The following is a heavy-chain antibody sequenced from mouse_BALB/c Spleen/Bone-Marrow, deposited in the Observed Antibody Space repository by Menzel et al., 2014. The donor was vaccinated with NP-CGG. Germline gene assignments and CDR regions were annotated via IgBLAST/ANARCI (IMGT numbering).Heavy chain of an antibody. Sequence: EVKLMESGGGLVQPGGSRKLSCAASGFTFSSFGMHWVRQAPEKGLEWVAYISSGSNNIYYADTVKGRFTISRDNPKNTLFLQMTSLRSEDTAMYYCTRGGNWDDFDYWGQGTTLTVSS. J-gene: IGHJ2*01. V-gene: IGHV5-17*02. CDR3: TRGGNWDDFDY. CDR2: ISSGSNNI. CDR1: GFTFSSFG. D-gene: IGHD4-1*01.